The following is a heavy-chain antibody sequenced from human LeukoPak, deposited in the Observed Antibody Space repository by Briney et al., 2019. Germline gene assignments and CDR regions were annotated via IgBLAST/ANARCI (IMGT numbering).Heavy chain of an antibody. CDR3: VKGNPGSGSYYMGDY. J-gene: IGHJ4*02. V-gene: IGHV3-64D*06. CDR1: GFTFRSYA. Sequence: GGSLRLSCSASGFTFRSYAMHWVRQAPGKGLEYVSAVTGNGGSTYYADSVKGRFTISRDNSKNTLYLQMSSLRAEDTAVYYCVKGNPGSGSYYMGDYWGQGTLVTVSS. CDR2: VTGNGGST. D-gene: IGHD3-10*01.